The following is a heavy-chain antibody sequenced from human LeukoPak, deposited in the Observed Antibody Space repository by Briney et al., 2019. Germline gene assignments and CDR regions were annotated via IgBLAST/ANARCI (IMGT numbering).Heavy chain of an antibody. J-gene: IGHJ4*02. CDR3: AKTSRITMIVVVITTFAYYFDY. D-gene: IGHD3-22*01. CDR1: GFTFSSYA. CDR2: ISGSGGST. Sequence: GGSLRLSCAASGFTFSSYAMSWVRQAPGKGLEWVSAISGSGGSTYYADSVTGRFTISRDNSKNTLYLQMNSLRAEDTAVYYCAKTSRITMIVVVITTFAYYFDYWGQGTLVTVSS. V-gene: IGHV3-23*01.